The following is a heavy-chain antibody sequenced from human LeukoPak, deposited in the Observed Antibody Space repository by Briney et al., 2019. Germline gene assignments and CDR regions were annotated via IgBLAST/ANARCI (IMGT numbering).Heavy chain of an antibody. Sequence: GGSLRLSCAASGFTFSTYGMHWVRQAPGKGLEWVAVISYDGRNKYYADSVKGRFTISRDDSKNTLYLQMSSLRAEDTAMYYCAKDLGGIVGATFDSWGQGTLVTVSS. D-gene: IGHD1-26*01. CDR3: AKDLGGIVGATFDS. CDR2: ISYDGRNK. J-gene: IGHJ4*02. CDR1: GFTFSTYG. V-gene: IGHV3-30*18.